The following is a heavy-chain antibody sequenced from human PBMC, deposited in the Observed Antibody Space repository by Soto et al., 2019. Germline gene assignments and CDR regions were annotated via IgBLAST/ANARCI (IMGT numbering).Heavy chain of an antibody. CDR3: AKDGEYYDILTGYSHAPFDY. V-gene: IGHV3-23*01. Sequence: GGSLRLSCAASGFTVSSYAMSWARQAPGKGLEWVSAISGSGGSTYYADSVKGRFTISRDNSKNTLYLQMNSLRAEDTAVYYCAKDGEYYDILTGYSHAPFDYWGQGTLVTVSS. CDR2: ISGSGGST. J-gene: IGHJ4*02. D-gene: IGHD3-9*01. CDR1: GFTVSSYA.